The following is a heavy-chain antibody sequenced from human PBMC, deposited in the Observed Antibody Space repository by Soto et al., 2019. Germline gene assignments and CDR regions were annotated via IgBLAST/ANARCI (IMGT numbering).Heavy chain of an antibody. V-gene: IGHV3-11*01. Sequence: QVQLVESGGGLVKPGGSLRLSCAASGFTFSDYYMSWIRQAPGKGLEWVSYISSSGSTIYYADSVKGRFTISRDNANNSLYLQMNSLRAEDTAVYYCARNSYDFWSGYQEGYMDVWGKGTTVTVSS. J-gene: IGHJ6*03. CDR1: GFTFSDYY. D-gene: IGHD3-3*01. CDR3: ARNSYDFWSGYQEGYMDV. CDR2: ISSSGSTI.